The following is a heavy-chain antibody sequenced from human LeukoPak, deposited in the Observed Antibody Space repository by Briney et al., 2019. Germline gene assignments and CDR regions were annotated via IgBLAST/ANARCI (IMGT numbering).Heavy chain of an antibody. Sequence: PSETLSLTCAVYGGSFSGYYWSWIRQPPGKGLEWIGEINHSGSTNYNPSLKSRVTISVDTSKNQFSLKLSSVTAADTAVYYCAAKLAAYCSSTSCSDWFDPWGQGTLVTVSS. CDR1: GGSFSGYY. CDR3: AAKLAAYCSSTSCSDWFDP. J-gene: IGHJ5*02. CDR2: INHSGST. V-gene: IGHV4-34*01. D-gene: IGHD2-2*01.